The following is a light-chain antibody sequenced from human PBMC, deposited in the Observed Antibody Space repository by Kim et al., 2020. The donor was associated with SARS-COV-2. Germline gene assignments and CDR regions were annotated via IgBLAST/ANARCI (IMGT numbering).Light chain of an antibody. V-gene: IGLV1-47*02. CDR2: INN. CDR3: AVWDDSLNGWV. Sequence: GRRVTIACSGRTSNIGRNYVYWHQQLPGTAPKLLIFINNQRPSGVPDRFSGSKSGTSASLAISGLRSADEADYYCAVWDDSLNGWVFGGGTQLTVL. CDR1: TSNIGRNY. J-gene: IGLJ3*02.